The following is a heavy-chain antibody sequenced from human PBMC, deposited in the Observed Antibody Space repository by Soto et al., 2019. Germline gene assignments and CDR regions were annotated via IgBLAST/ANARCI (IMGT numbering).Heavy chain of an antibody. CDR1: GYSFSNYG. J-gene: IGHJ6*02. V-gene: IGHV3-30*18. D-gene: IGHD3-3*01. Sequence: GESLKISCEASGYSFSNYGMHWVRQAPGKGLEWVAAISYDGITKYYSDSLKGRFTISKDNSKNTLYLEMNSLRPEDTAVYYCAKDMTRFLAWPHYFRGLDVWGQGTTVTVSS. CDR2: ISYDGITK. CDR3: AKDMTRFLAWPHYFRGLDV.